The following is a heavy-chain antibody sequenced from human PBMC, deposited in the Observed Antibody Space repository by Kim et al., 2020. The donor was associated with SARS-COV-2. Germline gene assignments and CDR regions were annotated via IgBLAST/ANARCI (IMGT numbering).Heavy chain of an antibody. D-gene: IGHD6-13*01. V-gene: IGHV1-2*02. CDR3: ARGDLLVRIRGYYGMDV. CDR1: GYTFTGYY. CDR2: INPNSGGT. Sequence: ASVKVSCKASGYTFTGYYMHWVRQAPGQGLEWMGWINPNSGGTNYAQKFQGRVTMTRDTSISTAYMELSRLRSDDTAVYYCARGDLLVRIRGYYGMDVWGQGTTVTVSS. J-gene: IGHJ6*02.